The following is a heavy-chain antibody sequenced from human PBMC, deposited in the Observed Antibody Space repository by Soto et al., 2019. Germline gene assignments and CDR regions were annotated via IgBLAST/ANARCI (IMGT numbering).Heavy chain of an antibody. CDR3: ARLTKIGQVKAAAGRGVGNYYGMDV. D-gene: IGHD6-13*01. Sequence: PSETLSLTCTVSGGSISSSSYYWGWIRQPPGKGLEWIGSIYYSGSTYYNPSLKSRVTISVDTSKNQSSLKLSSVTAADTAVYYCARLTKIGQVKAAAGRGVGNYYGMDVWGQGITVTVSS. CDR2: IYYSGST. CDR1: GGSISSSSYY. J-gene: IGHJ6*02. V-gene: IGHV4-39*01.